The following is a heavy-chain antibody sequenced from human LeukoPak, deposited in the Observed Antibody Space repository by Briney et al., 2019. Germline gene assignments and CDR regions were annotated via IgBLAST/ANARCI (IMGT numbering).Heavy chain of an antibody. CDR2: IYYSGST. D-gene: IGHD3-22*01. CDR1: GGSISSGDYY. Sequence: PSETLSLTCTVSGGSISSGDYYWSWIRQPPGKGLEWIGYIYYSGSTYYNPSLKSRVTISVDTSKNQFSLKLSSVTAADTAVYYCASRSGYPAAHYFDYWGQGTLVTVSS. CDR3: ASRSGYPAAHYFDY. V-gene: IGHV4-30-4*01. J-gene: IGHJ4*02.